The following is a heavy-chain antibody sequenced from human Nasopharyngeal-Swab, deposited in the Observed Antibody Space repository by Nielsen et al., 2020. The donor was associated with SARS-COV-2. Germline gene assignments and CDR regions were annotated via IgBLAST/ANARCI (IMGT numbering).Heavy chain of an antibody. J-gene: IGHJ5*02. V-gene: IGHV1-24*01. CDR1: GYTLTELS. D-gene: IGHD3-16*01. Sequence: ASVTVSCKVSGYTLTELSMHWVRQAPGKGLEWMGGFDPEDGETIYAQKFQGRVTMTEDTSTDTAYMELSSLRSEDTAVYYCATTAGAITFGGWDWFDPWGQGTLVTVSS. CDR2: FDPEDGET. CDR3: ATTAGAITFGGWDWFDP.